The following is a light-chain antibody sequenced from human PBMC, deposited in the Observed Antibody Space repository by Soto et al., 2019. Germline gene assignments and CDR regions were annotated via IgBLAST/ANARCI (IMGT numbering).Light chain of an antibody. Sequence: IVMTQSPATLSVSPGERATLSCRASQSVSSNLAWYQQKPGQAPRLLIYGASMRATGIPARFSGSGSGTEFTLTISSLQSEDFAVYYCQDYNNWWTFGQGTKVEIK. J-gene: IGKJ1*01. CDR1: QSVSSN. CDR3: QDYNNWWT. V-gene: IGKV3-15*01. CDR2: GAS.